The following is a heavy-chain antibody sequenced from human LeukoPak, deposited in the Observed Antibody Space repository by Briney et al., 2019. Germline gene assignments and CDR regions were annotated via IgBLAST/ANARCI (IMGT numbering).Heavy chain of an antibody. CDR1: GYTFTSYY. J-gene: IGHJ3*02. V-gene: IGHV1-46*01. CDR2: INPSGGST. Sequence: ASVKVSCKASGYTFTSYYMHWVRQAPGQGLEWMGIINPSGGSTSYAQKSQGRVTMTRDMSTSTVYMELSSLRSDDTAVYYCARDLTAFDIWGQGTMVTVSS. CDR3: ARDLTAFDI.